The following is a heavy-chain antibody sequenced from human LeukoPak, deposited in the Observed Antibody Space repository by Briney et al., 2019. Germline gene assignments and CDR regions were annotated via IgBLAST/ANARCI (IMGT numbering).Heavy chain of an antibody. J-gene: IGHJ4*02. CDR1: GFTFSSYA. CDR2: IKQDGSEK. CDR3: AREVATRGDEIDY. D-gene: IGHD5-24*01. V-gene: IGHV3-7*01. Sequence: GGSLRLSCAASGFTFSSYAMSWVRQAPGKGLEWVANIKQDGSEKYYVDSVKGRFTISRDNAKNSLYLQMNSLRAEDTAVYYCAREVATRGDEIDYWGRGTLVTVSS.